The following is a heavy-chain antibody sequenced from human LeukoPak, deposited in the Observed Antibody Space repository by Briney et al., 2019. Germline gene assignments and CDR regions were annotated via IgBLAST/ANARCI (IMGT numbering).Heavy chain of an antibody. CDR1: GYTFTSYY. D-gene: IGHD3-22*01. J-gene: IGHJ6*03. V-gene: IGHV1-46*01. CDR3: ARASYYDSSGYYRNDYYYYYMDV. Sequence: ASVKVSCKASGYTFTSYYMHWVRQAPGQGLEWMGIINPSGGSTSYAQKFQGRVTMTRDMSTSTVYMELSSLRSEDTAVYYCARASYYDSSGYYRNDYYYYYMDVWGKGTTVTISS. CDR2: INPSGGST.